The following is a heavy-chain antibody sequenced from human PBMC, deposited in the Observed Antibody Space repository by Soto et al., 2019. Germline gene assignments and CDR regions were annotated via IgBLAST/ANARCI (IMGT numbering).Heavy chain of an antibody. CDR2: IWYDGSNK. CDR3: ARALSIAAPFDYYYMDV. CDR1: GFTFSSYG. J-gene: IGHJ6*03. V-gene: IGHV3-33*01. Sequence: PGGSLRLSCAASGFTFSSYGMHWVRQAPGKGLEWVAVIWYDGSNKYYADSVKGRFTISRDNSKNTLYLQMNSLRAEDTAVYYCARALSIAAPFDYYYMDVWGKGTTVTVSS. D-gene: IGHD6-6*01.